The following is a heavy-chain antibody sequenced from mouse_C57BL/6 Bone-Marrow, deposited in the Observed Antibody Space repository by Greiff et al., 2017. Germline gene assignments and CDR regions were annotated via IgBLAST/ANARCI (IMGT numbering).Heavy chain of an antibody. Sequence: EVHLVESGGGLVKPGGSLKLSCAASGFTFSSYAMSWVRQTPEKRLEWVATISDGGSYTYYPDNVKGRFTISRDNAKNNLYLQMSHLKSEDTAMYYCARDFYGYDGFAYWGQGTLVTVSA. CDR3: ARDFYGYDGFAY. V-gene: IGHV5-4*01. CDR1: GFTFSSYA. D-gene: IGHD2-2*01. J-gene: IGHJ3*01. CDR2: ISDGGSYT.